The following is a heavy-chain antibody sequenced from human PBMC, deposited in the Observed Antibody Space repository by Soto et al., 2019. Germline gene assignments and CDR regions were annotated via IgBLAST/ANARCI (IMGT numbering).Heavy chain of an antibody. D-gene: IGHD2-2*01. CDR3: ARDYAGPCWFAY. CDR1: GFSFSDFS. V-gene: IGHV3-48*01. J-gene: IGHJ4*02. Sequence: EVQLVESGGGKVQPGGSLRLYCAGSGFSFSDFSMNWVRQAPGKGLEWISYINRDSSVIMYADSLRGRVTISRDNAKNTLFLQINRLRVEDTAVYYCARDYAGPCWFAYWVPGIPVTVSS. CDR2: INRDSSVI.